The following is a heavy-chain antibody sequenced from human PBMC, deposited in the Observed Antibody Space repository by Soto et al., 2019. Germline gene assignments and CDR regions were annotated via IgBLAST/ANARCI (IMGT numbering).Heavy chain of an antibody. CDR1: GGSISSSSYY. CDR2: IYYSGST. Sequence: QLQLQESGPGLVKPSETLSLTCTVSGGSISSSSYYWGWIRQPPGKGLEWIGSIYYSGSTYYNPSLKTRVTISVDTSKNQFSLKLSSVTAADTAVYYCAIRITMVRGVISRDDYWGQGTLVTVSS. J-gene: IGHJ4*02. V-gene: IGHV4-39*01. CDR3: AIRITMVRGVISRDDY. D-gene: IGHD3-10*01.